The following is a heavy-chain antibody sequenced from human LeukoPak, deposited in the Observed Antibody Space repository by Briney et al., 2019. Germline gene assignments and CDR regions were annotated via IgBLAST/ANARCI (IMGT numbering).Heavy chain of an antibody. CDR2: IYHSGST. J-gene: IGHJ3*01. V-gene: IGHV4-30-2*01. D-gene: IGHD4-23*01. CDR1: GGSISSGGYY. Sequence: PSQTLSLTCTVSGGSISSGGYYWSWIRQPPGKGLEWIGYIYHSGSTYYNPSLKSRVTIPVDRSKNQFSLKLSSVTAADTAVYYCAREVMSYGGAFDVWGQGTMVTVSS. CDR3: AREVMSYGGAFDV.